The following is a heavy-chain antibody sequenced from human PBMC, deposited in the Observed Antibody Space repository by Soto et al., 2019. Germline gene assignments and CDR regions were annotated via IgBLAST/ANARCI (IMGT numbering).Heavy chain of an antibody. CDR2: ISAYNGNT. CDR3: ARDDQAAGGYYYYGMDV. CDR1: GYTFTSYG. Sequence: AASVKVSCKASGYTFTSYGISWVRQAPGQGLEWMGWISAYNGNTNYAQKLQGRVTMTTDTSTSTAYMELRSLRSDDTAVYYCARDDQAAGGYYYYGMDVWGQGTTVTVSS. J-gene: IGHJ6*02. V-gene: IGHV1-18*01. D-gene: IGHD6-13*01.